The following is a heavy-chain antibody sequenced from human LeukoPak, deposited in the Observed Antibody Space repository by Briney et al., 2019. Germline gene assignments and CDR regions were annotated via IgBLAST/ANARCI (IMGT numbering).Heavy chain of an antibody. CDR3: AKALRTYYDFWSGYNFDY. Sequence: GGSLRLSCAASGFTFSSYAMSWVRQAPGKGLEWVSAISGSGGSTYYADSVKGRFTISRDNSKNTLYLQMNSLRAEDTAVYYCAKALRTYYDFWSGYNFDYWGQGTLVTVSS. D-gene: IGHD3-3*01. V-gene: IGHV3-23*01. J-gene: IGHJ4*02. CDR1: GFTFSSYA. CDR2: ISGSGGST.